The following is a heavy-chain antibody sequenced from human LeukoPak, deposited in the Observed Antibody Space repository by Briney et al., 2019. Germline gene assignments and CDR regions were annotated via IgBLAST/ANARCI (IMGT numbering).Heavy chain of an antibody. Sequence: SETLSLTCTVSGGSIRSYYWSWIRQPPGKGLEWIGYIYYSGSTYYNPSLKSRVAISVDTSKNQFSLKLSSVTAADTAVYYCARAFTTGDYVDIWGKGTTVTISS. V-gene: IGHV4-59*01. CDR1: GGSIRSYY. CDR2: IYYSGST. J-gene: IGHJ6*03. CDR3: ARAFTTGDYVDI. D-gene: IGHD2/OR15-2a*01.